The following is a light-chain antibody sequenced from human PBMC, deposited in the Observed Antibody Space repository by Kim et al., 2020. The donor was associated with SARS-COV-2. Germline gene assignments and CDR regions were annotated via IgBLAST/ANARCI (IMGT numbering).Light chain of an antibody. CDR3: QQRSNWPLT. J-gene: IGKJ4*01. V-gene: IGKV3-11*01. CDR2: DAS. CDR1: QSVSSY. Sequence: EIVLTQSPVTLSLSPGERATLTCRASQSVSSYLAWYQQKPGQAPRLLIYDASNRATGIPARFSGSGSGTDFTLTISSLEPEDFAVYYCQQRSNWPLTFGGGTKVHIK.